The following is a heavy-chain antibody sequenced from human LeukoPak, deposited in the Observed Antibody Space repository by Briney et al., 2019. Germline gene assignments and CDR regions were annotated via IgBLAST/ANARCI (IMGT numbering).Heavy chain of an antibody. J-gene: IGHJ5*02. CDR3: ARGLMVYAGIRFDP. CDR1: GCTFTSYD. D-gene: IGHD2-8*01. CDR2: MNPNSGNT. Sequence: ASVKVSCKASGCTFTSYDINWVRQATGQGLEWMGWMNPNSGNTGYAQKFQGRVTMTRNTSISTAYMELSSLRSEDTAVYYCARGLMVYAGIRFDPWGQGTLVTVSS. V-gene: IGHV1-8*01.